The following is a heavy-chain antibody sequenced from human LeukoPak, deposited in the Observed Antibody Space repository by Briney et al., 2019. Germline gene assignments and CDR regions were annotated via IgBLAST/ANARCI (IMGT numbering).Heavy chain of an antibody. CDR2: INPSGGST. V-gene: IGHV1-46*01. Sequence: ASVTVSFKASGYTFTSYYMHWVRQAPGQGLEWMGIINPSGGSTSYAQKFQGRVTMTRDTSTSTVYMELSSLRSEDTAVYYCARDIVVVPAAMGSGEDYWGQGTLVTVSS. CDR3: ARDIVVVPAAMGSGEDY. D-gene: IGHD2-2*01. J-gene: IGHJ4*02. CDR1: GYTFTSYY.